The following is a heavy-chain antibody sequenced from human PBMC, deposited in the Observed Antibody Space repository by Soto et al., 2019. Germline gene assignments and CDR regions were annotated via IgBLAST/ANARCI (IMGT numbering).Heavy chain of an antibody. Sequence: QLQLQESGPGLVKPSETLSLTCTVSGGSISSSSYYWGWIRQPPGKGLEWIGSIYYSGSTYYNPSLKGRITISVDTSKNQFSLKLSSVNAADTAVYYCACIFSGGYGYGFYYYGMDVWGQGTTVTDSS. J-gene: IGHJ6*02. D-gene: IGHD5-18*01. CDR3: ACIFSGGYGYGFYYYGMDV. V-gene: IGHV4-39*01. CDR2: IYYSGST. CDR1: GGSISSSSYY.